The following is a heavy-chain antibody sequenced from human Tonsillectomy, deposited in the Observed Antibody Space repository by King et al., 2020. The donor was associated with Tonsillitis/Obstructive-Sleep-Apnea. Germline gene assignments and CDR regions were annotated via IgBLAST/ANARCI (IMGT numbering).Heavy chain of an antibody. CDR1: GGSFSGYY. CDR2: INHSGST. D-gene: IGHD3-3*01. V-gene: IGHV4-34*01. CDR3: SRSPAIYDFWSGYYTYYYYMDV. Sequence: VQLQQWGAGLLKPSETLSLTCAVYGGSFSGYYWSWIRQPPGKGLEWIGEINHSGSTNYNPSLKSRVTISVDTSNNQFSLKLSSVTAAYTVVYYCSRSPAIYDFWSGYYTYYYYMDVWGKGTTVTVSS. J-gene: IGHJ6*03.